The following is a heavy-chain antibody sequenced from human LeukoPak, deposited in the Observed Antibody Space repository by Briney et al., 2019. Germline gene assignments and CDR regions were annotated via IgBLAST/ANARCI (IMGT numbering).Heavy chain of an antibody. J-gene: IGHJ5*02. CDR3: ARLSKYYYGSGSYYQRAWFDP. D-gene: IGHD3-10*01. V-gene: IGHV4-59*12. CDR1: GGSISSYY. Sequence: SETLSLTCTVSGGSISSYYWSWIRQPPGKGLEWIGYMYYRGNTNYNPSLKSRVAISVDTSKNQFSLKLSSVTAADTAVYYCARLSKYYYGSGSYYQRAWFDPWGQGTLVTVSS. CDR2: MYYRGNT.